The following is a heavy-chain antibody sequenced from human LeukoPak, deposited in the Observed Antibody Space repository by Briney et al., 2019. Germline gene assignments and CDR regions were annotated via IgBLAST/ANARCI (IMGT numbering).Heavy chain of an antibody. CDR1: GCSISSSSYY. Sequence: SETLSLTCPVSGCSISSSSYYWRWMRQPPGKGLEWIGSIYYSGSTYYNPSLKSRVTISVDTPKNQFSLKLSSVTAADTAVYYCATQSPPAAAFDYWGQGTLVTVSS. D-gene: IGHD6-13*01. J-gene: IGHJ4*02. V-gene: IGHV4-39*01. CDR2: IYYSGST. CDR3: ATQSPPAAAFDY.